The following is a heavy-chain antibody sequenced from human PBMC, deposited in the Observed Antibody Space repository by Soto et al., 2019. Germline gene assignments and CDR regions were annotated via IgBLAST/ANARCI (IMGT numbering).Heavy chain of an antibody. D-gene: IGHD2-21*02. J-gene: IGHJ6*02. V-gene: IGHV4-59*01. CDR2: MYNTGST. CDR3: ARDLWGYCGTDCYPLDV. Sequence: SETLSLTCTVSGGSISGYYWIWIRQPPGKGLEWIGYMYNTGSTVYNPSFKSRVTISVDTSKNQFSLKLNSVTAADTAVYYCARDLWGYCGTDCYPLDVWGQGTTVTVS. CDR1: GGSISGYY.